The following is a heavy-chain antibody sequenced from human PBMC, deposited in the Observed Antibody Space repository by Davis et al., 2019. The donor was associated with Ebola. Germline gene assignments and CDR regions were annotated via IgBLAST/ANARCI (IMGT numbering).Heavy chain of an antibody. D-gene: IGHD3-3*01. Sequence: GGSLRLSCAAPGFPFSGSAMHWVRQASGKGPEWVGRIRSQANSYATAYAASVKGRFTITRDNAKNCLYLQMNSLRAEDTAVYYGAREIRCLEWPSIGGQGTLVTVSS. CDR1: GFPFSGSA. CDR3: AREIRCLEWPSI. V-gene: IGHV3-73*01. CDR2: IRSQANSYAT. J-gene: IGHJ4*02.